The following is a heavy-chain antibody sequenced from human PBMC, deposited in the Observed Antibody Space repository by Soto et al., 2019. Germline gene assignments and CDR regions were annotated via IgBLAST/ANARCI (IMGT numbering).Heavy chain of an antibody. CDR1: GTSISSPDYY. J-gene: IGHJ6*02. V-gene: IGHV4-39*07. Sequence: PSETLSLTCTVSGTSISSPDYYWGWIRQPPGKGLEWIGSIFYTGSTYYSPSLKGRLIISVDPSKNQFSLKLSSVTAADTAVYYCARTAFSWELLRGRYYYYGMDVWGQGTTVTVSS. CDR2: IFYTGST. CDR3: ARTAFSWELLRGRYYYYGMDV. D-gene: IGHD1-26*01.